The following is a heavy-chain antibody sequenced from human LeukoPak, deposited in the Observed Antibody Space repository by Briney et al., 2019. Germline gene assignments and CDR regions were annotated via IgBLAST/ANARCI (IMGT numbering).Heavy chain of an antibody. CDR3: ARGIGFDY. CDR2: INHSGST. Sequence: SETLSLTCAVYGGSFSGYYWSWIREPPGKGLEWIGEINHSGSTNYNPSLKSRVTISVDTSKNQFSLKLSSVTAADTAVYYCARGIGFDYWGQGTLVTVSS. D-gene: IGHD3-10*01. CDR1: GGSFSGYY. J-gene: IGHJ4*02. V-gene: IGHV4-34*01.